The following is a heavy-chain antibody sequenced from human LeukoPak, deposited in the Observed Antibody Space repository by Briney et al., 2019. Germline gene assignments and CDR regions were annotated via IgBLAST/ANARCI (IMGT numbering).Heavy chain of an antibody. D-gene: IGHD3-16*01. J-gene: IGHJ4*02. CDR3: AKGPRLRLGELSLGY. CDR1: GFTFSSYA. V-gene: IGHV3-23*01. CDR2: ISAGGGNT. Sequence: PGGSLGLSCAASGFTFSSYAMSWVRQAPGKGLEWVSAISAGGGNTYYADSVKGRFTISRDNSKNTLYLQMNSLRAEDTAVYYCAKGPRLRLGELSLGYWGQGTLVTVSS.